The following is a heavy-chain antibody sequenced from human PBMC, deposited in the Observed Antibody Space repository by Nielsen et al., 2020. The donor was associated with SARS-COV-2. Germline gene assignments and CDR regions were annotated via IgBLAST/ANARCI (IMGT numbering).Heavy chain of an antibody. V-gene: IGHV4-59*01. CDR2: IYYSGST. CDR3: ARSTAAAAWFDP. CDR1: GGSISSYY. J-gene: IGHJ5*02. D-gene: IGHD6-13*01. Sequence: SETLSLTCTVSGGSISSYYWSWIRQPPGKGLEWIGYIYYSGSTNYNPSLKSRVTMSVDTSKNQFSLKLSSVTAADTAVYYCARSTAAAAWFDPWGQGTLVTVSS.